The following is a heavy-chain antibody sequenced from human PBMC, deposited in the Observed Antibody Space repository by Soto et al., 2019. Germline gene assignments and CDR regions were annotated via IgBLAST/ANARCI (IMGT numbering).Heavy chain of an antibody. Sequence: GSLRLSCAASGFTFSSYGMHWVRQAPGKGLEWVAVIWYDGSNKYYADSVKGRFTISRDNSKNTLYLQMNSLRAEDTAVYYCARDPGFAGSQTYYFDYWGQGTLVTVSS. CDR1: GFTFSSYG. J-gene: IGHJ4*02. V-gene: IGHV3-33*01. D-gene: IGHD2-21*01. CDR3: ARDPGFAGSQTYYFDY. CDR2: IWYDGSNK.